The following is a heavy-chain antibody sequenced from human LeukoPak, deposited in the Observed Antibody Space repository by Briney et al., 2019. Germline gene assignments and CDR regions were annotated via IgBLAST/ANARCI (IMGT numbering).Heavy chain of an antibody. V-gene: IGHV3-74*01. D-gene: IGHD3-16*01. CDR2: INSDGSST. CDR1: GFSFSNYW. J-gene: IGHJ5*02. CDR3: ARDVGGWFDP. Sequence: GGSLRLSCAASGFSFSNYWMHWVRQAPGKGLVWVSRINSDGSSTTYADSVKGRFTISRDNAKNSLYLQMNSLRAEDTAVYYCARDVGGWFDPWGQGTLVTVSS.